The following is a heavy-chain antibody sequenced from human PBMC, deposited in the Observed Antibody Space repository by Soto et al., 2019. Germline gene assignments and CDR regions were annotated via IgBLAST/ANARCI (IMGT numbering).Heavy chain of an antibody. CDR2: IYYSGYT. Sequence: QVQLQESGPGLVKPSQTLSLTCSVSGGSLNSDGFYWSWIHQHPGKGLEWMGYIYYSGYTYYNPSLKSRITMSVDTSKNQLTLRLSSVTAADTAVYYCARTSYSSSPFYYFMDVWGQGTTVIVSS. J-gene: IGHJ6*02. CDR3: ARTSYSSSPFYYFMDV. V-gene: IGHV4-31*03. D-gene: IGHD6-6*01. CDR1: GGSLNSDGFY.